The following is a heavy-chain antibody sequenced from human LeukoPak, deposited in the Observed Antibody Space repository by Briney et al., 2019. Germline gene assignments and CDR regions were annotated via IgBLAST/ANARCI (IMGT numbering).Heavy chain of an antibody. CDR3: ARDGANIVVVPAAIRNYYYGLDV. CDR1: GYTFTSNY. V-gene: IGHV1-46*01. CDR2: IYPRDGST. Sequence: ASVKVSCKASGYTFTSNYIHWVRQAPGQGLEWMGMIYPRDGSTSYAQKFQGRVTVTRDTSTSTVHMELRSLRSGDTAVYYCARDGANIVVVPAAIRNYYYGLDVWGQGTTVTVSS. J-gene: IGHJ6*02. D-gene: IGHD2-2*02.